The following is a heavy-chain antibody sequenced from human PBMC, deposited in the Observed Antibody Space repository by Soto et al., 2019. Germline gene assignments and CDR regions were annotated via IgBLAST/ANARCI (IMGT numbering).Heavy chain of an antibody. V-gene: IGHV1-69*02. D-gene: IGHD3-16*01. CDR2: IIPILVIA. CDR1: LATLSSYT. J-gene: IGHJ4*02. Sequence: SVKVSCKASLATLSSYTISWVRQAPGQRHEWMGRIIPILVIANYAQKFQCRVTITADKSTSTAYMELSSMRSEDSAVYYCAQGMGSTRGYWGQGAL. CDR3: AQGMGSTRGY.